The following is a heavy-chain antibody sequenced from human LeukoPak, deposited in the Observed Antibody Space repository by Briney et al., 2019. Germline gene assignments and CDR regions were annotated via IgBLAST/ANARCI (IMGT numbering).Heavy chain of an antibody. J-gene: IGHJ3*02. V-gene: IGHV3-30-3*01. CDR2: ISYDGSNK. D-gene: IGHD2-15*01. CDR3: ARGGNAFDI. CDR1: GFTFSSYA. Sequence: GGSLRLSCAASGFTFSSYAMHWVRQAPGKGLEWVAVISYDGSNKYYADSVKGRFTISRDNSKNTLYLQMNSLRAEDTAVYYCARGGNAFDIWGQGTMVTVSS.